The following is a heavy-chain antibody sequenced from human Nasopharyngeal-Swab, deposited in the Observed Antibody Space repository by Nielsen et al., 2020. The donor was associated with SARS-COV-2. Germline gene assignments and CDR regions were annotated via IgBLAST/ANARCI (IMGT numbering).Heavy chain of an antibody. CDR2: IYPGDSDT. V-gene: IGHV5-51*01. Sequence: GESLKISCKGSGYSFTSYWIGWVRQMPGKGLEWMAIIYPGDSDTRYSPSFQGQVTISADKSISTAYLQWSSLKASDTAMYYCARLDGRYCSGGSCYGNWFDPWGQGTLVTVSS. J-gene: IGHJ5*02. CDR3: ARLDGRYCSGGSCYGNWFDP. CDR1: GYSFTSYW. D-gene: IGHD2-15*01.